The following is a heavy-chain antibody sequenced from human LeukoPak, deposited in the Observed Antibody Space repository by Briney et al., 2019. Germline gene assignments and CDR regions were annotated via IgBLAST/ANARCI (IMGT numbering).Heavy chain of an antibody. CDR2: IIPILGIA. D-gene: IGHD5-12*01. Sequence: VASVKVSCKASGGTFSSYTISWVRQAPGQGLEWMGRIIPILGIANYAQKFQGRVTITADKSTSTAYMELSSLRSEDTAVYYCARPPGIVATIEVFAYWGQETLVTVSS. J-gene: IGHJ4*02. CDR1: GGTFSSYT. V-gene: IGHV1-69*02. CDR3: ARPPGIVATIEVFAY.